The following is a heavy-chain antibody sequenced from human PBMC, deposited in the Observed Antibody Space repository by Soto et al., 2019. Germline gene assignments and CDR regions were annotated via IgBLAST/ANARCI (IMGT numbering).Heavy chain of an antibody. CDR1: GGSITSSHYY. Sequence: QLQLQESGPRLVKPSETLSLTCTVSGGSITSSHYYWGWIRQPPGKGLEWIGTIYYSGTTSYHPYLKRRVTIPADTSKNQFSLRLSSVTAADTAVYYCARHGPTWVAQVLYFDYWGQGALVTVSS. D-gene: IGHD7-27*01. CDR2: IYYSGTT. J-gene: IGHJ4*02. CDR3: ARHGPTWVAQVLYFDY. V-gene: IGHV4-39*01.